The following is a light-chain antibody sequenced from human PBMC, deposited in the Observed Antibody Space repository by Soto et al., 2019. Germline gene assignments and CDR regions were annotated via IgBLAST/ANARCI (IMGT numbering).Light chain of an antibody. CDR3: QQTYSDIS. CDR2: GAS. Sequence: DVLMTQSPASLSVSVGDTITITCRASRTINTYLNWFQQKPGEPPRLLIYGASTLHDWVPSRFSGSGSGADFTLTISGLQPEDFASYHCQQTYSDISFGGG. J-gene: IGKJ4*01. CDR1: RTINTY. V-gene: IGKV1-39*01.